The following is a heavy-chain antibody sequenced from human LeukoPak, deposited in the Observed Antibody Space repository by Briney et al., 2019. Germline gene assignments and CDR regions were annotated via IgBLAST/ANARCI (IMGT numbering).Heavy chain of an antibody. Sequence: SETLSLTCTVSGGSISSSTHYWGWIRQPPGKGLEWIGSFYYRGSTYYNPSLKSPVTISVDTSKSQFSLKLSSVTAADTAVYFCARQPGIAAAVDYWGQGMLVTVSS. CDR2: FYYRGST. D-gene: IGHD6-13*01. J-gene: IGHJ4*02. CDR1: GGSISSSTHY. V-gene: IGHV4-39*01. CDR3: ARQPGIAAAVDY.